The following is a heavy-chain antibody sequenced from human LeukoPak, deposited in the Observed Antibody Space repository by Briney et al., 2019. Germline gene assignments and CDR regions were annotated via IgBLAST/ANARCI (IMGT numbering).Heavy chain of an antibody. D-gene: IGHD6-19*01. Sequence: ASVKVSCKASGYTFTSYDINWVRQATGQGLEWMGWMNPNSGNTGYAQKFQGRVTMTRNTSISTAYMELSSLRSEDTAVYYCARRLFLRGWYAQVYWGQGTLVTVSS. J-gene: IGHJ4*02. CDR2: MNPNSGNT. CDR3: ARRLFLRGWYAQVY. V-gene: IGHV1-8*01. CDR1: GYTFTSYD.